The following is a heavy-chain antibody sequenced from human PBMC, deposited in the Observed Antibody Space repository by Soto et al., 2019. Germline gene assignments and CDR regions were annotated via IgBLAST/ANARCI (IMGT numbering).Heavy chain of an antibody. J-gene: IGHJ4*01. CDR3: ASKFFVSGSYLPGYFDS. CDR1: GGSISPYS. Sequence: SETLSLTCTISGGSISPYSWTWIRQSPGKGLEWIGYVSHSGRTFYNPSLKSRLTMSLDTSKSQFSLRLNSVTAADTAVYYCASKFFVSGSYLPGYFDSWGHRALVTVS. CDR2: VSHSGRT. D-gene: IGHD3-10*01. V-gene: IGHV4-59*03.